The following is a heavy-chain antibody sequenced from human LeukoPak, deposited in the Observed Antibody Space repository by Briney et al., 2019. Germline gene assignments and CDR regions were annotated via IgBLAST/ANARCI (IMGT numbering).Heavy chain of an antibody. Sequence: GGSLRLSCAASGFSFSTYGIHWVRQAPGKGREWVAVISYDGSNKYYADSVKGRFTISRDNSKNTLYLQMNSLSAEGTAVYYCARDPYYYGSGSYSRNYYYYYGMDVWGQGTTVTVSS. CDR2: ISYDGSNK. CDR1: GFSFSTYG. D-gene: IGHD3-10*01. CDR3: ARDPYYYGSGSYSRNYYYYYGMDV. V-gene: IGHV3-30*03. J-gene: IGHJ6*02.